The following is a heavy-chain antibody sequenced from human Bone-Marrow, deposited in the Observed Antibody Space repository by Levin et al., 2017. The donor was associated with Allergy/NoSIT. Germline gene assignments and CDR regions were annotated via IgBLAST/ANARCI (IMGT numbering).Heavy chain of an antibody. Sequence: ASVKVSCKASGYTFTGYYMHWVRQAPGQGLEWMGWINPNSGGTNYAQKFQGRVTMTRDTSISTAYMELSRLRSDDTAVYYRARGVIMVRGVNYQWGRYYFDYWGQGTLVTVSS. CDR1: GYTFTGYY. CDR3: ARGVIMVRGVNYQWGRYYFDY. D-gene: IGHD3-10*01. J-gene: IGHJ4*02. V-gene: IGHV1-2*02. CDR2: INPNSGGT.